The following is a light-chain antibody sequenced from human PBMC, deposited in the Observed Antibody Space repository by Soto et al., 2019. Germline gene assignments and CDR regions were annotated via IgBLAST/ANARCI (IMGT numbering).Light chain of an antibody. V-gene: IGKV3D-20*02. CDR1: QSVNNDY. J-gene: IGKJ4*01. CDR3: QQRSNWPPLT. Sequence: ENVLTQSPGTLSLSPGERATLSCRASQSVNNDYLAWYQQRPGQSPSLLIYGASTRPTGIPDRFSGSGSGTDFTLTISGLEPEDFAVYFCQQRSNWPPLTFGGGTTVEIK. CDR2: GAS.